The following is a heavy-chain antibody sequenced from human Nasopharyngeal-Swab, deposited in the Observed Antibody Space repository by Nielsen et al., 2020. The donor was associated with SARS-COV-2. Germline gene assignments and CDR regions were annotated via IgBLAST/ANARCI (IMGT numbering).Heavy chain of an antibody. D-gene: IGHD6-19*01. CDR1: GYTFINYA. CDR3: ARGDWQWLEYFDY. V-gene: IGHV1-18*01. Sequence: GESLKISCKAFGYTFINYAFSWVRQAPGQGLEWLGWISPYSGNTNYAANLQGRLTLTTDTSTNTAYMELTSLRSDDTAIYYCARGDWQWLEYFDYWGQGTLVTVSS. CDR2: ISPYSGNT. J-gene: IGHJ4*02.